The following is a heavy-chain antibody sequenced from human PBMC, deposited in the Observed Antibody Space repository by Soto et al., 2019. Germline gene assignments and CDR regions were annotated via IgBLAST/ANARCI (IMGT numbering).Heavy chain of an antibody. CDR1: GFTFSSYA. D-gene: IGHD3-10*01. V-gene: IGHV3-23*01. J-gene: IGHJ3*02. Sequence: PGGSLRLSCAASGFTFSSYAMSWVRRAPGKGLEWVSAISGSGGSTYYADSVKGRFTISRDNSKNTLYLQMNSLRAEDTAVYYCAKGTYYYGSGSYRPVAPDAFDIWGQGTMVTVSS. CDR3: AKGTYYYGSGSYRPVAPDAFDI. CDR2: ISGSGGST.